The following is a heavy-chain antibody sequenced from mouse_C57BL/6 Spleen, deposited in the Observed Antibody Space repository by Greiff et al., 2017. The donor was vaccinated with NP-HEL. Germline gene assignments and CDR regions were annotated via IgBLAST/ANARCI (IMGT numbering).Heavy chain of an antibody. CDR3: ARGDYSIYYAMDY. D-gene: IGHD2-5*01. V-gene: IGHV1-22*01. CDR2: INPNNGGT. J-gene: IGHJ4*01. Sequence: EVQLQQSGPELVKPGASVKMSCKASGYTFTDYNMHWVKQSHGKSLEWIGYINPNNGGTSYNQKFTGKATVTVNKSSSTAYMELRSLTSEDSAVYYCARGDYSIYYAMDYWGHGTSVTVSS. CDR1: GYTFTDYN.